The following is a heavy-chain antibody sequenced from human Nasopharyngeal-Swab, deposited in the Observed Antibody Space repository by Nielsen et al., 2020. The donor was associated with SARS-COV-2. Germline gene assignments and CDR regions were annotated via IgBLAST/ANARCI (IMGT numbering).Heavy chain of an antibody. CDR3: ASYLAFGYDFWSGERGVFDY. V-gene: IGHV3-74*01. CDR1: GFTFSSYS. Sequence: GGSLRLSCAASGFTFSSYSMNWVRQAPGKGLVWVSRINSDGSSTSYADSVKGRFTISRDNAKNTLYLQMNSLRAEDTAVYYCASYLAFGYDFWSGERGVFDYWGQGTLVTVSS. CDR2: INSDGSST. D-gene: IGHD3-3*01. J-gene: IGHJ4*02.